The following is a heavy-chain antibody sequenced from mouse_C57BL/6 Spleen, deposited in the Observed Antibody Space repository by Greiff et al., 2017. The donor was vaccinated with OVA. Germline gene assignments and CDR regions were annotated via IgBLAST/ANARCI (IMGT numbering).Heavy chain of an antibody. Sequence: QVQLQQPGAELVKPGASVKLSCKASGYTFTSYWMHWVKQRPGRGLEWIGRIEPDSGGTKYNEKFKSKATLTVDKPSSTAYMQLSSLTSEDSAVYYCAKLGGWYFDVWGTGTTVTVSS. J-gene: IGHJ1*03. CDR3: AKLGGWYFDV. D-gene: IGHD4-1*01. CDR2: IEPDSGGT. CDR1: GYTFTSYW. V-gene: IGHV1-72*01.